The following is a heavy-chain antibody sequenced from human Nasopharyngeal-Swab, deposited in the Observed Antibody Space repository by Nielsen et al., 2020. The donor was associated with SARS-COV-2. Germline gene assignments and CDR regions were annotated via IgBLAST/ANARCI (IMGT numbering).Heavy chain of an antibody. CDR3: ARGGNYDFWSGYYPNSYYYYGMDV. J-gene: IGHJ6*02. CDR2: ISYDGSNK. D-gene: IGHD3-3*01. V-gene: IGHV3-30*04. Sequence: GESLKISCAASGFTFSSYAMHWVRQAPGKGLEWVAVISYDGSNKYYADSVKGRFTISRDNSKNTLYLQMNSLRAEDTAVYYCARGGNYDFWSGYYPNSYYYYGMDVWGQGTTVTVSS. CDR1: GFTFSSYA.